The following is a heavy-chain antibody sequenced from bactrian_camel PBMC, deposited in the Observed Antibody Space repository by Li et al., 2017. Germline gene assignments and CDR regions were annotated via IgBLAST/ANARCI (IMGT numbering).Heavy chain of an antibody. V-gene: IGHV3S55*01. J-gene: IGHJ4*01. Sequence: HVQLVESGGGSVQAGGSLRLSCTASGFTFDDSSMGWYRQAPGNDCELVSAESSDGNTYYGDSVKGRFTISYDGAKNTVYLQMNSLKSEDTALYYCATGYGGSWYWGLYEYNYWGQGTQVTVS. CDR2: ESSDGNT. D-gene: IGHD6*01. CDR1: GFTFDDSS. CDR3: ATGYGGSWYWGLYEYNY.